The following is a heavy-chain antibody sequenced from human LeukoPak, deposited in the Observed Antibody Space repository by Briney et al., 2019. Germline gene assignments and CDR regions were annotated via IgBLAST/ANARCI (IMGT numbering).Heavy chain of an antibody. CDR2: IYYSGTT. D-gene: IGHD5-18*01. CDR3: ARGRGYSYAFDP. Sequence: SETLSLTCTVSGGSLTSSPYYWGWIRQPPGRGLDWIGSIYYSGTTYYNPSLKSRVTISMDTSKNQFSLNLSSMTAADTAVYYCARGRGYSYAFDPWGQGTLVTVSS. CDR1: GGSLTSSPYY. J-gene: IGHJ5*02. V-gene: IGHV4-39*07.